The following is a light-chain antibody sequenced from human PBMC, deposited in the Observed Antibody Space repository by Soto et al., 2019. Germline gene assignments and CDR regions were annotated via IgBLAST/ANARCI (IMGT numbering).Light chain of an antibody. CDR3: QQYGSSPGRT. J-gene: IGKJ1*01. CDR2: GAS. V-gene: IGKV3-20*01. CDR1: QSVSSSY. Sequence: EIVLTQSPGTLSLSPGERATLSCRASQSVSSSYLAWYQQKPGQAPRLLIYGASSRATGIPDRFSGSGSGTHFPLTISRLEPEDFPVYYCQQYGSSPGRTFGQGTKVEIK.